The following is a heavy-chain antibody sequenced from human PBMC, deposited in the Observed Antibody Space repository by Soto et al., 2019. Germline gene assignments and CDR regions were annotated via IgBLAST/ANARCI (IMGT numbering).Heavy chain of an antibody. CDR2: INPSGGST. V-gene: IGHV1-46*01. D-gene: IGHD3-22*01. J-gene: IGHJ4*02. Sequence: ASVKVSCKASGYTFTSYYMHWVRQAPGQGLEWMGIINPSGGSTSYAQKFQGRVTMTRDTSTSTVYMELSSLRSEDTAVYYCARETYFGHYYDSSGPNYPFDYWGQGTLVTVSS. CDR3: ARETYFGHYYDSSGPNYPFDY. CDR1: GYTFTSYY.